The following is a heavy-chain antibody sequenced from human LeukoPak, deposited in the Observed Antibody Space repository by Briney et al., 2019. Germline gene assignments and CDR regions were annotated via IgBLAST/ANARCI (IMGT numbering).Heavy chain of an antibody. CDR3: ARGGYYGSGNDFRFDP. J-gene: IGHJ5*02. D-gene: IGHD3-10*01. V-gene: IGHV4-59*01. CDR1: GGSISSYY. CDR2: IYYSGST. Sequence: SETLSLTCTVSGGSISSYYWSWIRQPPGKGLEWLGYIYYSGSTNYKPSLKSRVTISVDTSKNQFSLKLSSVTAADTAVYYCARGGYYGSGNDFRFDPWGQGTLVTVSS.